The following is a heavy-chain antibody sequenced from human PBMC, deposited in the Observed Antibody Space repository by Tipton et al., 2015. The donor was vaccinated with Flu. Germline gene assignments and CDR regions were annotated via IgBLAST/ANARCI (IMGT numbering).Heavy chain of an antibody. CDR3: ARGGVVAADSNDAFDI. CDR2: IGTAGDT. V-gene: IGHV3-13*01. D-gene: IGHD2-15*01. J-gene: IGHJ3*02. Sequence: SLRLSCAASGFTFSSYDMHWVRQATGKGLEWVSAIGTAGDTYYPGSVKGRFTISRENAKNSLYLQMNSLRAGDTAVYYCARGGVVAADSNDAFDIWGQGTMVTVSS. CDR1: GFTFSSYD.